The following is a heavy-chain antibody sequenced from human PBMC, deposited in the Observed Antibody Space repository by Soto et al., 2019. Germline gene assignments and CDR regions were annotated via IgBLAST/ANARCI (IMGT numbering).Heavy chain of an antibody. CDR1: GFTFSSYA. D-gene: IGHD3-9*01. Sequence: GGSLRLSCAASGFTFSSYAMSWVRQAPGKGLEWVSAFSGSGGSTYYADSLKGRFNISRDNSKNTLYLQMNSRRAEDTAVYYCAAIGDDYDISRWGQGTLVTVSS. J-gene: IGHJ4*02. CDR2: FSGSGGST. V-gene: IGHV3-23*01. CDR3: AAIGDDYDISR.